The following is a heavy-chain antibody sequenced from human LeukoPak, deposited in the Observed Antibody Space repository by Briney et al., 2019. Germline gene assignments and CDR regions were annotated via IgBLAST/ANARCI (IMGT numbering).Heavy chain of an antibody. Sequence: GGSLRLSCAASGFTFSSYSMNWVRQAPGKGLEWVSSISSSSSYIYYADSVKGRFTISRDNAKNSLYLQINSLRAEDTAVYYCAIDDYGDYEGVEYWGQGTLVTVSS. V-gene: IGHV3-21*01. CDR2: ISSSSSYI. CDR1: GFTFSSYS. D-gene: IGHD4-17*01. J-gene: IGHJ4*02. CDR3: AIDDYGDYEGVEY.